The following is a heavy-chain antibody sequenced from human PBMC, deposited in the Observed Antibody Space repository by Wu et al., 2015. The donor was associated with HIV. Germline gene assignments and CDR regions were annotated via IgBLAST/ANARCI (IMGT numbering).Heavy chain of an antibody. J-gene: IGHJ4*02. V-gene: IGHV1-69*05. CDR2: IIPIFGTA. CDR3: ARLKAEGQQLADY. D-gene: IGHD6-13*01. CDR1: GGTFSRYA. Sequence: QVQLVQSGAEVKKPGSSVKVSCKASGGTFSRYAISWVRQAPGQGLEWMGGIIPIFGTANYAQKFQGRVTITTDESTSTAYMELSSLRSEDTAVYYCARLKAEGQQLADYWGQGTLVTVSS.